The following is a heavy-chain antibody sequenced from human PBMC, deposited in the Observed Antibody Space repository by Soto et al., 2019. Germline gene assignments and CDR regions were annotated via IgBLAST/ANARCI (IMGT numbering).Heavy chain of an antibody. CDR3: ARVSGIVGASGAFDI. CDR1: GFTFSSYA. V-gene: IGHV3-64*01. Sequence: GGSLRLSCAASGFTFSSYAMHWVRQAPGKGLEYVSAISSNGGSTYYANSVKGRFTISRDNSKNTLYLQMGSLRAEDVAVYYCARVSGIVGASGAFDIWGQGTMVTVSS. CDR2: ISSNGGST. D-gene: IGHD1-26*01. J-gene: IGHJ3*02.